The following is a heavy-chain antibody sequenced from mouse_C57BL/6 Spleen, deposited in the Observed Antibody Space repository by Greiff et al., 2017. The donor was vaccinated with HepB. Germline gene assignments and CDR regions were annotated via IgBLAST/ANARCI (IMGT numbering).Heavy chain of an antibody. J-gene: IGHJ3*01. CDR2: IYPGGGYT. CDR3: ARGDYYGYDEGSWFAY. Sequence: LQQSGAELVRPGTSVKMSCKASGYTFTNYWIGWAKQRPGHGLEWIGDIYPGGGYTNYNEKFKGKATLTADKSSSTAYMQFSSRTSEDSAIYYCARGDYYGYDEGSWFAYWGQGTLVTVSA. D-gene: IGHD2-2*01. V-gene: IGHV1-63*01. CDR1: GYTFTNYW.